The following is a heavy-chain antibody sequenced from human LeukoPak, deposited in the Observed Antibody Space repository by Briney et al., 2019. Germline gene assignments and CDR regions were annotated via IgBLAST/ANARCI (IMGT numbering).Heavy chain of an antibody. V-gene: IGHV1-46*01. CDR1: GYTFTSYY. J-gene: IGHJ4*02. CDR3: ARDWDLTMVRGGEEVHFDY. D-gene: IGHD3-10*01. Sequence: ASVKVSCKASGYTFTSYYMHWVRQAPGQGLEWMGIINPSGGSTSYAQKFQGRVTMTRDTSASTAYMELSSLRSEDTAVYYCARDWDLTMVRGGEEVHFDYWGQGTLVTVSS. CDR2: INPSGGST.